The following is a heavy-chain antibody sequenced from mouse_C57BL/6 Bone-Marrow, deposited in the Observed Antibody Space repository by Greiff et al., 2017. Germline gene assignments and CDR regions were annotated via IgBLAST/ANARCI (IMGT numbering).Heavy chain of an antibody. CDR2: ISYDGSN. J-gene: IGHJ1*03. CDR1: GYSITSGYY. Sequence: VQLQESGPGLVKPSQSLSLTCSVTGYSITSGYYWNWIRQFPGNKLEWMGYISYDGSNNYNPSLKNRISITRDTSKNQFFLKLNSVTTEDTATYYCARVLNWDWYFDVWGTGTTVTVSP. D-gene: IGHD4-1*01. V-gene: IGHV3-6*01. CDR3: ARVLNWDWYFDV.